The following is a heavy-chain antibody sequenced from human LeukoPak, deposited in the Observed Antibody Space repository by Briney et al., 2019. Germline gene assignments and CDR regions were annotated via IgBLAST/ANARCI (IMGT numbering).Heavy chain of an antibody. D-gene: IGHD6-13*01. V-gene: IGHV3-7*01. CDR2: IKQDGSEK. J-gene: IGHJ3*02. Sequence: PGGSLRLSCAASGFTFSSYWMSWVRQAPGKGLEWVANIKQDGSEKYYVDSVKGRFTISRDNAKNSLYLQMNSLRAEDTAVYYCARGAAAAERDAFDIWGQGTMVTVSS. CDR3: ARGAAAAERDAFDI. CDR1: GFTFSSYW.